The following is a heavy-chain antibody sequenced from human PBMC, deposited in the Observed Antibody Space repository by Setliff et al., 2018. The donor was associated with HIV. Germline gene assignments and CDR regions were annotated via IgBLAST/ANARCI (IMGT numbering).Heavy chain of an antibody. J-gene: IGHJ3*02. CDR1: GLTFEDYG. CDR3: VRDKWLVPDTFDI. CDR2: INWNGGST. Sequence: PGGSLRLSCAVSGLTFEDYGMSWVRQAPGKGLEWVSGINWNGGSTGYVDSVKGRFTISRDNAKNSLYLQMNSLRAEDMALYYCVRDKWLVPDTFDIWGQGTMVTVSS. D-gene: IGHD6-19*01. V-gene: IGHV3-20*04.